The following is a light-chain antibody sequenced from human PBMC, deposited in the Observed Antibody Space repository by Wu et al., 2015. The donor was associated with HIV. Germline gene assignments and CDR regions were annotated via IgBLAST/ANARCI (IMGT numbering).Light chain of an antibody. J-gene: IGKJ3*01. CDR1: QSVTSRS. Sequence: IVLTQSPGTLSLSPGEIATLSCRASQSVTSRSLAWYQQKPGQAPRLLIYSTSIRATGIPDRFSGSGSGTDFTLTINRLEPEDLAVYYCQQYDTSLSFGPGTKVNIK. V-gene: IGKV3-20*01. CDR2: STS. CDR3: QQYDTSLS.